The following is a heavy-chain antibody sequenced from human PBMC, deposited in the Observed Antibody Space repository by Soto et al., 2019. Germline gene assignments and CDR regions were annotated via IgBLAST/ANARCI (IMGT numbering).Heavy chain of an antibody. CDR1: GYTFTSYD. Sequence: QVQLVQSGAEVKKPGASVKVSCKASGYTFTSYDINWVRQATGQGLEWMGWMNPNSGNTGYAQKFQGRVTMTRNTSISTAYMELSSLGSEDTAVYYCARVHRLVAGEDSADYWGEGTLVTVSS. D-gene: IGHD2-15*01. CDR3: ARVHRLVAGEDSADY. CDR2: MNPNSGNT. J-gene: IGHJ4*02. V-gene: IGHV1-8*01.